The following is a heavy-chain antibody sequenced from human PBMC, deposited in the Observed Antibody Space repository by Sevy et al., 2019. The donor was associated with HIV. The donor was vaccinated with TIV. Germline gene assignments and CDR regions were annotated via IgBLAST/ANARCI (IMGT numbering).Heavy chain of an antibody. J-gene: IGHJ6*03. V-gene: IGHV6-1*01. D-gene: IGHD3-10*01. Sequence: SQTLSLTCAISGDSVSSNSAAWNWIRQSPSRGLEWLGRTYYRSKWSNDYAVSVKSRITINPDTSKNQFSLQLNSVTPEDTAVYYCARGNRDYYGSGSYYPDFYYYYYMDVWGKGTTVTVSS. CDR1: GDSVSSNSAA. CDR3: ARGNRDYYGSGSYYPDFYYYYYMDV. CDR2: TYYRSKWSN.